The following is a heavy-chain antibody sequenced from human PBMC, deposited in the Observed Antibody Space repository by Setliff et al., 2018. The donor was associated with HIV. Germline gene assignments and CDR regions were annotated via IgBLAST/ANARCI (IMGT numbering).Heavy chain of an antibody. V-gene: IGHV3-23*01. CDR1: GFTFSSYT. CDR2: ISSSSENT. J-gene: IGHJ4*02. D-gene: IGHD6-13*01. CDR3: AKGQPYDS. Sequence: PGGSLRLSCAASGFTFSSYTMCWVRQAPGEGLEWVSAISSSSENTYYADSIKGRFTISRDNSKNTLYLQMNSLRADDMAVYYCAKGQPYDSWGQGTLVTVSS.